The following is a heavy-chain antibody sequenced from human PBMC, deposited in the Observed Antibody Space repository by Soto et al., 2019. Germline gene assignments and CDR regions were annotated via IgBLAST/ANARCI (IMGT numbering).Heavy chain of an antibody. V-gene: IGHV3-48*01. J-gene: IGHJ5*02. Sequence: GGSLRLSCAASGFTFSSYAMSWVRQAPGKGLEWVSDISSSSSTTYYADSVKGRFTISRDNAKNSLYLQMNSLRAEDTAVYYCARVCPSFGVVIDWFDPWGQGTLVTVSS. CDR2: ISSSSSTT. CDR3: ARVCPSFGVVIDWFDP. D-gene: IGHD3-3*01. CDR1: GFTFSSYA.